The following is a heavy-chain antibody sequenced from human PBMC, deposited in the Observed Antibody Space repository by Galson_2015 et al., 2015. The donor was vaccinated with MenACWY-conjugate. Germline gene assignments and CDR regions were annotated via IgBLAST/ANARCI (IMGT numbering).Heavy chain of an antibody. D-gene: IGHD3-10*01. Sequence: SLRLSCAASGFTFSSFSMNWVRQAPGKGLEWVSSITSTSTYIYYADSVKGRFTISRDNVMNSLYLQMNSLRAEDTAVYYCARVGSQRGWGSIYYYMDVWGKGTTVTVSS. CDR3: ARVGSQRGWGSIYYYMDV. CDR1: GFTFSSFS. J-gene: IGHJ6*03. V-gene: IGHV3-21*01. CDR2: ITSTSTYI.